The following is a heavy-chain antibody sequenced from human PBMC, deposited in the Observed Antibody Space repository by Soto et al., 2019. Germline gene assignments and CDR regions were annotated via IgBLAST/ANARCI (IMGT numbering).Heavy chain of an antibody. CDR2: ITSSSSYI. V-gene: IGHV3-21*01. D-gene: IGHD3-22*01. Sequence: PCVSLRLSCSASGFTFSLYSMIWVRQAPGKGLEWVASITSSSSYIYYEDSLKGRFTISRDNAKNSLFLQLDSLRAEDTAVYFCVRARSTDSRPDYWGQGTLVTVSS. CDR1: GFTFSLYS. CDR3: VRARSTDSRPDY. J-gene: IGHJ4*02.